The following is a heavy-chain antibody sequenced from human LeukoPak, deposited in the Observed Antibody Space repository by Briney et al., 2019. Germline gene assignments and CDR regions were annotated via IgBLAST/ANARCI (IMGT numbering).Heavy chain of an antibody. J-gene: IGHJ4*02. V-gene: IGHV1-69*05. CDR1: GYTFTSYD. CDR2: IIPIFGTA. Sequence: GASVKVSCKASGYTFTSYDINWVRQATGQGLEWMGGIIPIFGTANYAQKFQGRVTITTDESTSTAYMELSSLRSEDTAVYYCARGRGQLLPFDYWGQGTLVTVSS. CDR3: ARGRGQLLPFDY. D-gene: IGHD2-2*01.